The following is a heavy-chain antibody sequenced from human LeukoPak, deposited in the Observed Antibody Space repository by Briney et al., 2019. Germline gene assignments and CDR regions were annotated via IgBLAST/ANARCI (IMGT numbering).Heavy chain of an antibody. V-gene: IGHV3-74*01. D-gene: IGHD3-10*01. CDR1: GFTFSSYW. J-gene: IGHJ5*02. CDR2: INSDASST. CDR3: ARGYGDWFEP. Sequence: GGSLRLSCAASGFTFSSYWMHWVRQPPGKGLVWVSRINSDASSTYYADSVKGRSSISRDNTKNTLYLQMNSLRAEDTAVYYCARGYGDWFEPWGQGTLVTVSS.